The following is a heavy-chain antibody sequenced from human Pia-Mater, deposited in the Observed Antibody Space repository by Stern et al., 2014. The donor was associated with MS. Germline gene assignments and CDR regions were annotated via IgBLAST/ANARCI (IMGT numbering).Heavy chain of an antibody. CDR2: ISYSGST. D-gene: IGHD4-17*01. J-gene: IGHJ4*02. CDR1: GGSISSSSYY. V-gene: IGHV4-39*01. Sequence: QVQLQESGPGLVKPSETLSLTCTVSGGSISSSSYYWGWIRQPPGKGLEWIGSISYSGSTYYNPSLKSRVTISVDTSKNQLHLQLSSGTAADTAVYYCARNDYGDYPSPYYWGQGTLVTVSS. CDR3: ARNDYGDYPSPYY.